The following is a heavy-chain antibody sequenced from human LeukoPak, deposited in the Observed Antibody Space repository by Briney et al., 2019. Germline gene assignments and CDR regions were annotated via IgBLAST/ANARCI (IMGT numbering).Heavy chain of an antibody. V-gene: IGHV5-51*01. Sequence: XIGGVRQMXGXXXXWMGIIYPGDSDTRYSPSFQGQVTISADKSISTAYLQWSSLKASDTAVYYCARLQGYSSDGFDYWGQGTLVTVSS. CDR1: X. J-gene: IGHJ4*02. D-gene: IGHD6-25*01. CDR3: ARLQGYSSDGFDY. CDR2: IYPGDSDT.